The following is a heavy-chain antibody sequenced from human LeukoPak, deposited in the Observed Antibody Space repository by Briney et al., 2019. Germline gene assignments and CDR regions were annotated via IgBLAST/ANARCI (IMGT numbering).Heavy chain of an antibody. D-gene: IGHD2-21*01. CDR1: GYSFTSYW. Sequence: GESLKISCKGSGYSFTSYWIGWVRQMPGKGLEWMGIIYPGDSDTRYSPSFQGQVTISADKSISTAYLQWSSLKASDTAMYYCARHGDPPPGSYGVDVWGQGNTVTVSS. CDR3: ARHGDPPPGSYGVDV. CDR2: IYPGDSDT. J-gene: IGHJ6*02. V-gene: IGHV5-51*01.